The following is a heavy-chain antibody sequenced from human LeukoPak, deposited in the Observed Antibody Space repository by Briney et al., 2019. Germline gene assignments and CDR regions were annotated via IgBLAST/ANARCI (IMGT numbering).Heavy chain of an antibody. CDR2: IGSSSSYI. CDR3: ARVKAALSYDSSGYALFDI. J-gene: IGHJ3*02. V-gene: IGHV3-21*01. Sequence: PGGSLRLSCAASGFTFSSYSMNWVRQAPGKGLEWVSSIGSSSSYIYYADSVKGRFTISRDNAKNSLYLQMNSLRAEDTAVYYCARVKAALSYDSSGYALFDIWGQGTMVTVSS. D-gene: IGHD3-22*01. CDR1: GFTFSSYS.